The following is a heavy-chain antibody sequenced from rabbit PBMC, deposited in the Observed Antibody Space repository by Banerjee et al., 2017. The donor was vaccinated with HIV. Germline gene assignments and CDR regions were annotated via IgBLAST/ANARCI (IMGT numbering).Heavy chain of an antibody. Sequence: QEQLEESGGDLVKPEGSLTLTCTASGIDFSSYYWMCWVRQAPGKGLELIACIYTSSGNTVYASWAKGRFTISKTSSTTVALQMTSLTAADTATYFCARDGSGWGANFNLWGQGTLVTVS. CDR3: ARDGSGWGANFNL. CDR2: IYTSSGNT. J-gene: IGHJ4*01. CDR1: GIDFSSYYW. V-gene: IGHV1S45*01. D-gene: IGHD4-1*01.